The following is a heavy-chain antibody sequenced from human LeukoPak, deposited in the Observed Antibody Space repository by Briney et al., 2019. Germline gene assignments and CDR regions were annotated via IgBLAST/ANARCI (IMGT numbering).Heavy chain of an antibody. J-gene: IGHJ4*02. CDR2: ISTNGDST. D-gene: IGHD2-15*01. CDR1: GFTFSTYA. Sequence: GGSVRLSCAASGFTFSTYAMHWVRQAPGKGLEYVSAISTNGDSTYYADSVKGRFTISRDNSKNTLFLQMGSLRADDMAVYYCARWGSISCYDYWGQGTLVTVSS. CDR3: ARWGSISCYDY. V-gene: IGHV3-64*02.